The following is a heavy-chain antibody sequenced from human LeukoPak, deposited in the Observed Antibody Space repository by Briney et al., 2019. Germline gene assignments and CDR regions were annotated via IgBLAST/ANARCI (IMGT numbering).Heavy chain of an antibody. CDR3: ARGAVVVPAASRADY. J-gene: IGHJ4*02. D-gene: IGHD2-2*01. CDR1: GFTFSSDS. Sequence: GGSLRLSCAASGFTFSSDSMNWVRQAPGKGLEWVSSISSGSSYIYYADSVKGRFTISPDNAKNSLYLQMNSLRAEDTAVYYCARGAVVVPAASRADYWGQGTLVTVSS. CDR2: ISSGSSYI. V-gene: IGHV3-21*01.